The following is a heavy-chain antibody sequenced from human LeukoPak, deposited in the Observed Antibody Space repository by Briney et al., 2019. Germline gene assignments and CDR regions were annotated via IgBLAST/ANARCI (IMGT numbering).Heavy chain of an antibody. CDR3: AREHGDYSVDY. J-gene: IGHJ4*02. CDR2: IYYSGTT. D-gene: IGHD4-17*01. CDR1: GGSISSSSYY. V-gene: IGHV4-39*02. Sequence: SETLSLTCTVSGGSISSSSYYWAWIRQPPGKGLEWIGSIYYSGTTYYNPSLKGRVTMSVDTSKNQFSLKLSSVTAADTAVYYCAREHGDYSVDYWGQGTLVTVSS.